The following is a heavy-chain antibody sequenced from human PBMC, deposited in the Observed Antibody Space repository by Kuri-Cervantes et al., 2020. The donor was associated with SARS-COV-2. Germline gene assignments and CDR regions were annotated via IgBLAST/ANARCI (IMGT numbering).Heavy chain of an antibody. V-gene: IGHV3-48*03. CDR3: AKVTTGPEGYYFDY. J-gene: IGHJ4*02. Sequence: GESLKISCAASGFTFSSYEMNWVRQAPGKGLEWVSYISSSGSTIYYADSVKGRFTISRDNAKNTLYLQMNSLRAEDTALYYCAKVTTGPEGYYFDYWGQGTVVTVSS. CDR1: GFTFSSYE. D-gene: IGHD4-11*01. CDR2: ISSSGSTI.